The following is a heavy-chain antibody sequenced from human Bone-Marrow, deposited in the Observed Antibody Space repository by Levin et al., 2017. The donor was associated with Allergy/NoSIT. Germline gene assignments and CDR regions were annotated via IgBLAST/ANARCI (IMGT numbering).Heavy chain of an antibody. J-gene: IGHJ6*02. Sequence: PSETLSLTCTVSGVSIRSYYWSWLRQSPQKGLEWIGYMYYSESANYNPSLKSRVTISIDTSKNQFSLKLSSVTAADTAVYYCARDGTRYSNRGGKTHYSFHGMDVWGQGTKVTVSS. CDR1: GVSIRSYY. D-gene: IGHD2/OR15-2a*01. CDR2: MYYSESA. CDR3: ARDGTRYSNRGGKTHYSFHGMDV. V-gene: IGHV4-59*01.